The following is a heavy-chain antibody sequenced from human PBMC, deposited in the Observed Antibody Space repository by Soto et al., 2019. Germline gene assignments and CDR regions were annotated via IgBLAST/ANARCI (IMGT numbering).Heavy chain of an antibody. V-gene: IGHV1-18*01. Sequence: ASVKVSCKASGYTFTSYGISWVRQAPGQGLEWMGWISAYNGNTNYAQKLQGGVTMTTDTSTSTAYMELRSLRSDDTAVYYCARGERIYFGLSAFDIWGQGTMVTVSS. CDR1: GYTFTSYG. J-gene: IGHJ3*02. D-gene: IGHD1-26*01. CDR3: ARGERIYFGLSAFDI. CDR2: ISAYNGNT.